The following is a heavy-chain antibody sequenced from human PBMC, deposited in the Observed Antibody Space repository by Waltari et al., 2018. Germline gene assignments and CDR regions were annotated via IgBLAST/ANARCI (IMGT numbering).Heavy chain of an antibody. J-gene: IGHJ4*02. CDR1: GGSISSYY. V-gene: IGHV4-59*01. CDR3: ARVRRIWFGELSGYYFDY. D-gene: IGHD3-10*01. CDR2: IYYRGST. Sequence: QVQLQESGPGLVKPSETLSLTCTVSGGSISSYYWSWIRQPPGKGLEWIGYIYYRGSTNRNPSLNSRVTISVDTSKNQFSLKLSSVTAADTAVYYCARVRRIWFGELSGYYFDYWGQGTLVTVSS.